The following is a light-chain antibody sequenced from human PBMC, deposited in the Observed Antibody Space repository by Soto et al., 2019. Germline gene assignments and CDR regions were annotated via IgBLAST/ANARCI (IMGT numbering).Light chain of an antibody. CDR1: QRLFSF. J-gene: IGKJ3*01. Sequence: DIQMTQSPSSLSASVGDSVTLTCRAGQRLFSFLNWYQQAPGRAPKLLISTAYKLQSGVPSRFSGSESGTEFTLTISSLQPEDFAIYFCQQTYSAPFTFGPGTKVDVK. CDR3: QQTYSAPFT. V-gene: IGKV1-39*01. CDR2: TAY.